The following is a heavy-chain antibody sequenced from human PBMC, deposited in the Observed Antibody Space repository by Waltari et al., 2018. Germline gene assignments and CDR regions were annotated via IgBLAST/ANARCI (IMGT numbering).Heavy chain of an antibody. Sequence: EVQLVESGGGLIQPGGSLRLSCAASGFTVSSNYMSWVRQAPGKGLEWVSVIYSGGSTYYADSVKGRFTISRDNSKNTLYLQMNSLRAEDTAMYYCARGETTYYGSGSYDYWGQGTLVTVSS. D-gene: IGHD3-10*01. CDR3: ARGETTYYGSGSYDY. J-gene: IGHJ4*02. V-gene: IGHV3-53*01. CDR2: IYSGGST. CDR1: GFTVSSNY.